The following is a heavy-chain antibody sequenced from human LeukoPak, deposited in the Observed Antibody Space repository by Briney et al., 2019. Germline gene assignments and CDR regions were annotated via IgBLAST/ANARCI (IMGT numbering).Heavy chain of an antibody. V-gene: IGHV3-21*01. D-gene: IGHD6-13*01. CDR1: GFTFSSYS. Sequence: GGSLRLSCAASGFTFSSYSMNWVRQAPGKGLEWVSSISSSSSYIYYADSVKGRFTISRDNAKNSLYLQMNSLRAEDTAVYYCARAGTIAAAGSYFDYWGQGTLVTVSS. CDR2: ISSSSSYI. J-gene: IGHJ4*02. CDR3: ARAGTIAAAGSYFDY.